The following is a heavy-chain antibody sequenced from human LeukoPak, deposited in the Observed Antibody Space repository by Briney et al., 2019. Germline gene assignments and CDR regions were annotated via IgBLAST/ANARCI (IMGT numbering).Heavy chain of an antibody. CDR1: GLTFSRYA. CDR3: AKEVYYFDTSGLYSFAFDI. J-gene: IGHJ3*02. D-gene: IGHD3-22*01. V-gene: IGHV3-23*01. Sequence: GGSLRLSCAASGLTFSRYAMSWVRQAPGKGLEWVSAISASGGSTYYADSVKGRFTISRDNSKNTLYLQMNSLRVEDTAVYYCAKEVYYFDTSGLYSFAFDIRGQGTMVTVPS. CDR2: ISASGGST.